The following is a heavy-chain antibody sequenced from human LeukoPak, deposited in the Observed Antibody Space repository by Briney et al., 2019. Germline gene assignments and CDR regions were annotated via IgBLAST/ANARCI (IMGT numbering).Heavy chain of an antibody. CDR3: TRASRITMIVVVIDAFDI. V-gene: IGHV3-49*04. Sequence: GGSLRLSCTASGFTFGDYAMSWVRQAPGKGLEWVGFIRSKAYGGTTEYAASVKGRFTISRDDSKSIAYLQMNSLKTEDTAVYYCTRASRITMIVVVIDAFDIWGQGTMVTVSS. J-gene: IGHJ3*02. CDR1: GFTFGDYA. CDR2: IRSKAYGGTT. D-gene: IGHD3-22*01.